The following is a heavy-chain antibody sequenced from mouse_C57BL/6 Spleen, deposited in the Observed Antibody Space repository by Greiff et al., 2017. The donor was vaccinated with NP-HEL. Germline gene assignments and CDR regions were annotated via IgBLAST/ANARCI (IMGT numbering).Heavy chain of an antibody. J-gene: IGHJ4*01. Sequence: QVQLKESGPELVKPGASVKISCKASGYSFTSYYIHWVKQRPGQGLEWIGWIYPGSGNTKYNEKFKGKATLTADTSSSTAYMQLSSLTTEDSAIYYCARGAGTGAMDYWGQGTSVTVSS. V-gene: IGHV1-66*01. CDR2: IYPGSGNT. CDR1: GYSFTSYY. CDR3: ARGAGTGAMDY. D-gene: IGHD4-1*01.